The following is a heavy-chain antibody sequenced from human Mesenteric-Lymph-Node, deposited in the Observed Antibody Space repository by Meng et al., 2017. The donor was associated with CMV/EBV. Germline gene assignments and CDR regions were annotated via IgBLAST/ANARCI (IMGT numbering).Heavy chain of an antibody. CDR3: ARDRVELRYPYYYYGMDV. J-gene: IGHJ6*02. V-gene: IGHV1-69*05. CDR1: GGTFSSYA. D-gene: IGHD1-7*01. CDR2: IIRIFGTA. Sequence: SVTVSCQASGGTFSSYAISWVRQAPGQGLEWMGGIIRIFGTANYAQKFQGRVTITTDESTSTAYMELSSLRSEDTAVYYCARDRVELRYPYYYYGMDVWGQGTTVTVSS.